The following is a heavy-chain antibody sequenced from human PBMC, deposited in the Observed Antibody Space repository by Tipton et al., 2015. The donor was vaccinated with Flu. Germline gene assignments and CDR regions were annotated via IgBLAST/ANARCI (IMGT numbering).Heavy chain of an antibody. J-gene: IGHJ4*02. V-gene: IGHV3-30*18. CDR3: AKSWAAAAEEMDY. Sequence: SLRLSCAASGFTFSSYGMHWVRQAPGKGLEWVAVISYDGSNKYYADSVKGRFTISRDNSKNTLYLQMNSLRAEDTAVYYCAKSWAAAAEEMDYWGQGTLVAVSS. CDR1: GFTFSSYG. D-gene: IGHD6-13*01. CDR2: ISYDGSNK.